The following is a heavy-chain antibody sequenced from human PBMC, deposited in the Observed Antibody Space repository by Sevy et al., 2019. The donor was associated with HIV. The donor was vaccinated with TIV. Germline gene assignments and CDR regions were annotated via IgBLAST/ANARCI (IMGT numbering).Heavy chain of an antibody. D-gene: IGHD3-3*01. J-gene: IGHJ5*02. CDR2: ISGSGGYT. CDR1: GSTFRSYV. V-gene: IGHV3-23*01. Sequence: GGSLRLSCVASGSTFRSYVMSWVRQAPGKGLEWVSTISGSGGYTYYADSVKGRFTISRDNSKNTVDLLIISLRAEDTAVYYCAKETASGYLPWGQGTLVTVSS. CDR3: AKETASGYLP.